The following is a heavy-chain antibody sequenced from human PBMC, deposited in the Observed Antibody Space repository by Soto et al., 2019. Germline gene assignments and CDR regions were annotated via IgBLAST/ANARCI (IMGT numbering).Heavy chain of an antibody. D-gene: IGHD4-17*01. Sequence: QVQLVQSGAEVKKPGASVKVSCKASGYTFTSYGISWVRQAPGQGLEWMGWISAYNGNTNYAQKLQGRVTMTTDTPTSTPYTELRSLLYDDTAVYHCARGRDYGEFYAFHIWGQGTMVTVSS. V-gene: IGHV1-18*01. CDR1: GYTFTSYG. CDR2: ISAYNGNT. CDR3: ARGRDYGEFYAFHI. J-gene: IGHJ3*02.